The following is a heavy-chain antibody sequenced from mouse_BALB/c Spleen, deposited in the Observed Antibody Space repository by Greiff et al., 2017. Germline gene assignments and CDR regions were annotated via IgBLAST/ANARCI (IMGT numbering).Heavy chain of an antibody. Sequence: EVKLMESGGGLVQPGGSLKLSCAASGFTFNTNAMNWVRQAPGKGLEWVARIRSKSNNYATYYADSVKDRFTISRDDSQSMLYLQMNNLKTEDTAMYYCVSYDYDRLAMDYWGQGTSVTVSS. D-gene: IGHD2-4*01. CDR3: VSYDYDRLAMDY. V-gene: IGHV10S3*01. CDR2: IRSKSNNYAT. CDR1: GFTFNTNA. J-gene: IGHJ4*01.